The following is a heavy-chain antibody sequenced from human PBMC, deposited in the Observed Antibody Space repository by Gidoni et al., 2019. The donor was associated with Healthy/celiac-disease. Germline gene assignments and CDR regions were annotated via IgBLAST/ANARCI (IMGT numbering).Heavy chain of an antibody. V-gene: IGHV1-69*01. J-gene: IGHJ5*02. Sequence: QVQLVQSGAEVKKPGSSVKVSCKASGGTFSSYAIRWVRQAPGQGLEWMGGIIPIFGTANYAQKFQGRVTITADESTSTAYMELSSLRSEDTAVYYCARGRYYGSGSYPPSWFDPWGQGTLVTVSS. CDR1: GGTFSSYA. D-gene: IGHD3-10*01. CDR2: IIPIFGTA. CDR3: ARGRYYGSGSYPPSWFDP.